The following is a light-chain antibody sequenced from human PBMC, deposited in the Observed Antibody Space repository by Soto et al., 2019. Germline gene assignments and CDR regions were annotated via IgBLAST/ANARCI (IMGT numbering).Light chain of an antibody. V-gene: IGKV1-39*01. J-gene: IGKJ2*01. Sequence: DIQMTQSPSSLSASVGDRVTITCRASQSISSYLNWYQQKPGKAHKFLIYVASTLQSELPSRFSGSGSGTDFTLTITSLHPEDFATYYCLQRYRSPYTFGQGTKLEIK. CDR3: LQRYRSPYT. CDR1: QSISSY. CDR2: VAS.